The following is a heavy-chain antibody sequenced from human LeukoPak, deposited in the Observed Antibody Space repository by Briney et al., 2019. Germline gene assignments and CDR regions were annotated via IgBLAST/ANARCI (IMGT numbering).Heavy chain of an antibody. V-gene: IGHV3-48*04. J-gene: IGHJ4*02. CDR2: ISSSGSTI. Sequence: GGSLRLSCAASGFTFSSYSMNWVRQAPGKGLEWVSYISSSGSTIYYADSVKGRFTISRDNAKNSLYLQMNSLRAEDTAVYYCARRAVVNTYGDYFDYWGQGTLVTVSS. D-gene: IGHD3-22*01. CDR1: GFTFSSYS. CDR3: ARRAVVNTYGDYFDY.